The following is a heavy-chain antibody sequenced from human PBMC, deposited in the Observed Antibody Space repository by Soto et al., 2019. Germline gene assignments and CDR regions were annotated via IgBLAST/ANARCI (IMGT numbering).Heavy chain of an antibody. CDR3: AKPYHDYGDYRAFDI. J-gene: IGHJ3*02. Sequence: QVQLVESGGGVVQPGRSLRLSCAASGFTFSSYGMLWVRQAPGKGLEWVAVISYDGSNKYYADSVKGRFTISRDNSKNTLYLQMNSLVAEDTAVYYCAKPYHDYGDYRAFDIWGQGTMVTVSS. V-gene: IGHV3-30*18. CDR1: GFTFSSYG. D-gene: IGHD4-17*01. CDR2: ISYDGSNK.